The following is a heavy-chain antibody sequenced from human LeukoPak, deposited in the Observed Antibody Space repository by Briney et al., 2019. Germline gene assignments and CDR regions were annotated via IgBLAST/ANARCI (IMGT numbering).Heavy chain of an antibody. V-gene: IGHV3-30*02. D-gene: IGHD2-15*01. CDR3: AKAVGYYFDC. CDR2: IRYDGSDK. CDR1: GFTFSSYG. J-gene: IGHJ4*02. Sequence: GGSLRLSCAASGFTFSSYGMHWVRQAPGKGLEWVAFIRYDGSDKYYADSVKGRFTISRDNSKNTLYLQMNSLRAEATAVYYCAKAVGYYFDCWGQGTLVTVSS.